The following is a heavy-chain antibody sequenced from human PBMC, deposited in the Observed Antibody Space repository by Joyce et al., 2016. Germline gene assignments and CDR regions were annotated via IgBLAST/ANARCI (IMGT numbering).Heavy chain of an antibody. J-gene: IGHJ6*02. Sequence: QVPLVESGGGVVQPGRSLRLSCEASGFTFSDLAMHWVRLTPDKGLEWVALISSNGGEKYSADSVKGRFIVSRDNSKNTLSLQMNSLRTGDTAVYYCARASPGMDVWGQGTTVTVSS. V-gene: IGHV3-30-3*01. CDR3: ARASPGMDV. CDR2: ISSNGGEK. CDR1: GFTFSDLA.